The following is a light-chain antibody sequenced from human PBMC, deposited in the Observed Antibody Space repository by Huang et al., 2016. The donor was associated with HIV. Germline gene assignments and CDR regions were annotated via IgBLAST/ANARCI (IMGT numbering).Light chain of an antibody. CDR2: KSS. CDR1: QSISYW. J-gene: IGKJ1*01. Sequence: DIQMTQSPSTLSASVGDRVTITCRASQSISYWLAWYQQKPGKAPNLLIYKSSSLQSGVPSRFSRSGSGTEFTLTISSLQPDDFASYYCQQYHSYSWTFGQGTKVEIK. V-gene: IGKV1-5*03. CDR3: QQYHSYSWT.